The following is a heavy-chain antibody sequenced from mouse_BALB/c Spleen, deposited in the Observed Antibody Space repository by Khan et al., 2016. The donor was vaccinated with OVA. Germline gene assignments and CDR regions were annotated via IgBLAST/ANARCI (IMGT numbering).Heavy chain of an antibody. CDR1: GYSITSDYA. CDR3: ARQNYYGYAMDY. V-gene: IGHV3-2*02. J-gene: IGHJ4*01. CDR2: ISYSGST. D-gene: IGHD1-1*01. Sequence: EVKLEESGPGLVKPSQSLSLTCTVTGYSITSDYAWNWIRQFPGNKLEWMGYISYSGSTSYNPSLRSRISITRDTSKNPFSLQLNTVTTEDTATFYCARQNYYGYAMDYWGQGTSVTVSS.